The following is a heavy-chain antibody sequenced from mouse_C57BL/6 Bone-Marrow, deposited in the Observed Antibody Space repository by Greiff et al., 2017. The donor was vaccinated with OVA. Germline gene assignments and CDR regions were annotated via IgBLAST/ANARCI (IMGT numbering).Heavy chain of an antibody. CDR1: GYTFTSYG. V-gene: IGHV1-81*01. J-gene: IGHJ1*03. CDR3: ARGIYYYGSSYFSYWYFDV. D-gene: IGHD1-1*01. Sequence: QVQLQQSGAELARPGASVKLSCKASGYTFTSYGISWVKQRTGQGLEWIGEIYPRSGNTYYNEKFKGKATLTADKSSSTAYMELRRLTSEDSAVYFCARGIYYYGSSYFSYWYFDVWGTGTTVTVSS. CDR2: IYPRSGNT.